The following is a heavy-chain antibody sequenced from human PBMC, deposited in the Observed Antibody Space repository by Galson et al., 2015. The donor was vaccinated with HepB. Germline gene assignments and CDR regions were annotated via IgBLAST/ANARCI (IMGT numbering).Heavy chain of an antibody. J-gene: IGHJ4*02. CDR2: ISGSGDIT. Sequence: SLRLSCAASGFTFSTIAMSWVRQAPGKGLEWVSGISGSGDITYYADSVKGRFTISRDNSNNTVYLQMNSLRAEDTALYYCAKDELIQLWSVFDSWGQGALVSVSS. V-gene: IGHV3-23*01. D-gene: IGHD5-18*01. CDR1: GFTFSTIA. CDR3: AKDELIQLWSVFDS.